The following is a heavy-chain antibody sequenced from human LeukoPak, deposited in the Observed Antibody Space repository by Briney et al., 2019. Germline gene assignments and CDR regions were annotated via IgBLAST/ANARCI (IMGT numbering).Heavy chain of an antibody. CDR2: INPNSGGT. CDR1: GYTFTGYY. V-gene: IGHV1-2*02. CDR3: ARSGYSSSSHIYF. J-gene: IGHJ4*02. Sequence: ASVKVSCKASGYTFTGYYIHWVRQAPGQGLEWVGWINPNSGGTNYAQKFQGRVTMTRDTSISTAYKELSRLRSDDTAVYYCARSGYSSSSHIYFWGQGTLVTVSS. D-gene: IGHD6-6*01.